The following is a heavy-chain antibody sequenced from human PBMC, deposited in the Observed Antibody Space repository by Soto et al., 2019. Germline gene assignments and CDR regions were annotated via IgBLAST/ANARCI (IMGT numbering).Heavy chain of an antibody. CDR3: ASGSALAAAS. V-gene: IGHV1-69*06. Sequence: QVQLVQSGAVVKKPGSSLKVSCRTSGGTFTSFTVSWVRQAPGQALEWMGGIIPLFGSTNYAHKFQGRLTITADRSTATAYLHLRSLKSDDTAVYYCASGSALAAASWGQGTLVTVS. J-gene: IGHJ5*02. D-gene: IGHD5-18*01. CDR1: GGTFTSFT. CDR2: IIPLFGST.